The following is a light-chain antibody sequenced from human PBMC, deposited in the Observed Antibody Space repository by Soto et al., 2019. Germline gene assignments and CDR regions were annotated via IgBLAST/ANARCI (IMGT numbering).Light chain of an antibody. CDR3: QQGTDWPPGT. V-gene: IGKV3-11*02. J-gene: IGKJ1*01. CDR1: QSVSTF. Sequence: EIVLTQSQAILSLSPGERATLSCRASQSVSTFLAWYQHKPGQAPRLLIYDASNRATGIPDRFRGSGSGRDFTLTISSLEPEDFALYYCQQGTDWPPGTFGQGTKVDIK. CDR2: DAS.